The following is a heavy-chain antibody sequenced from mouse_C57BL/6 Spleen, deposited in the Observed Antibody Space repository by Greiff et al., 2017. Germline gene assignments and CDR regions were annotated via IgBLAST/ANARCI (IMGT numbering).Heavy chain of an antibody. CDR3: ARKDDGAWFAY. V-gene: IGHV1-55*01. D-gene: IGHD2-3*01. CDR2: IYPGSGST. J-gene: IGHJ3*01. Sequence: VQLQQPGAELVKPGASVKMSCKASGYTFTSYWITWVKQRPGQGLEWIGDIYPGSGSTNYNEKFKSKATLTVDKSSSTAYMQLKSLTSEDSAVYYCARKDDGAWFAYWGQGTLVTVSA. CDR1: GYTFTSYW.